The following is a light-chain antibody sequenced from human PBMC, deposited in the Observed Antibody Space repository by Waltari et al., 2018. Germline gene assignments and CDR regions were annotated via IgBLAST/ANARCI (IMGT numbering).Light chain of an antibody. V-gene: IGKV3-20*01. CDR1: QRVNTSY. J-gene: IGKJ2*01. CDR2: GGS. Sequence: EILLPPPPAPLFLSPGAIATPSCWARQRVNTSYFAWYQQKPGQAPRLLIYGGSSRATDIPDRFSGSGSGTDFTLNISTLEPEDFAVYYCQQYDKSPQTFGQGTKLEIK. CDR3: QQYDKSPQT.